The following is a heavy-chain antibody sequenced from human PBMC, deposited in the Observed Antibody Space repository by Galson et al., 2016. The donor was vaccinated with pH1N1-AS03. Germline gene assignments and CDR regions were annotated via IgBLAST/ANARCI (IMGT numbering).Heavy chain of an antibody. J-gene: IGHJ2*01. D-gene: IGHD3-16*02. CDR3: ARDRHYYDYIWGTYRYDWYFDL. CDR1: GFTFSSYA. CDR2: IWHDGNTQ. Sequence: CAASGFTFSSYAIHWVRQAPGKGLDWVAVIWHDGNTQYYADSVKGRFIISRDNSKSTVSLQMNSLRAEDTAVYFCARDRHYYDYIWGTYRYDWYFDLWGRGTLVTVSS. V-gene: IGHV3-33*01.